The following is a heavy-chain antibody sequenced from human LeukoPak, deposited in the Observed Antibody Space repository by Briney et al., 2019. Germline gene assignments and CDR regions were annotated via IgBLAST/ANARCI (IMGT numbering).Heavy chain of an antibody. J-gene: IGHJ6*03. Sequence: GGSLRLSCAASGFTFSSYSMNWVRQAPGKGLEWVSYISSSSSTIYYADSVKGRFTISRDNAKNSLYLQMNSLRDEDTAVYYCARGKAARHKYYYYMDVWGKGTTVTVSS. CDR3: ARGKAARHKYYYYMDV. CDR1: GFTFSSYS. CDR2: ISSSSSTI. D-gene: IGHD6-6*01. V-gene: IGHV3-48*02.